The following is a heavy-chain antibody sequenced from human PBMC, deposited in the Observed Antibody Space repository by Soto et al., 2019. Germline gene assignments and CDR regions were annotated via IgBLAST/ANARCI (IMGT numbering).Heavy chain of an antibody. V-gene: IGHV1-2*02. J-gene: IGHJ4*02. CDR2: INPNSGGT. D-gene: IGHD3-22*01. CDR1: GDNFNNYG. CDR3: AREDYDSSGYYPAWVY. Sequence: GSSGKVSCKVSGDNFNNYGFTWVRQAPGQGLEWMGWINPNSGGTNYAQKFQGRVTMTRDTSISTAYMELSRLRSDDTAVYYCAREDYDSSGYYPAWVYWGQGTLVTVSS.